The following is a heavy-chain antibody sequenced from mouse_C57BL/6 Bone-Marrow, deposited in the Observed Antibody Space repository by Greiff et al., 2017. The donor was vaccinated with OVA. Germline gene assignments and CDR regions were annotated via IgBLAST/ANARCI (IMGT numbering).Heavy chain of an antibody. D-gene: IGHD3-2*02. CDR2: IWGVGST. V-gene: IGHV2-6*01. J-gene: IGHJ3*01. CDR3: ARKDSSGYGGFAY. CDR1: GFSLTSYG. Sequence: VQLMESGPGLVAPSQSLSITCTVSGFSLTSYGVDWVRQSPGKGLEWLGVIWGVGSTNYNSALKSRLSISKDNSKSQVFLKMNSLQTDDTAMYYCARKDSSGYGGFAYWGQGTLVTVSA.